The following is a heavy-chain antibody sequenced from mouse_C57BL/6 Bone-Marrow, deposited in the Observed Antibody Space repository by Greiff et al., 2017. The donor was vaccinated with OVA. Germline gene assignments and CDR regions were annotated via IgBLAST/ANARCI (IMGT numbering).Heavy chain of an antibody. CDR2: ISSGSSTI. V-gene: IGHV5-17*01. J-gene: IGHJ4*01. CDR1: RFTFSDYG. CDR3: SRPWGDY. Sequence: EVQGVESGGGLVKPGGSLKLSCAASRFTFSDYGMHWVRQAPEKGLEWVAYISSGSSTIYYADTVKGRFTISRDNAKNTLFLQMTSLRSEDTAMYYCSRPWGDYWGQGTSVTVSS.